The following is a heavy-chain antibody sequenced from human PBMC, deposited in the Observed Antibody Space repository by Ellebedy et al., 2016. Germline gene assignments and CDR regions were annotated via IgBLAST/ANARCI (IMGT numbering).Heavy chain of an antibody. V-gene: IGHV1-18*01. CDR1: GYTFVTYG. CDR2: ISAYNGNT. J-gene: IGHJ5*02. D-gene: IGHD2-2*02. Sequence: ASVKVSXKASGYTFVTYGISWVRQAPGQGLEWMGWISAYNGNTNYAQKLQGRVTMTTDTFTSTAYMELRSLRSDDTAVYYCARDRKALGYCSNTSCYTLHGAWGQGTLVTVSS. CDR3: ARDRKALGYCSNTSCYTLHGA.